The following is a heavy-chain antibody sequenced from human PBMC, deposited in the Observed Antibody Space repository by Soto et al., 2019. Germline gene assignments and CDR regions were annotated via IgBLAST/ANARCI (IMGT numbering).Heavy chain of an antibody. D-gene: IGHD2-8*02. CDR1: GFTFDDYG. CDR2: INWNGRTT. V-gene: IGHV3-20*04. J-gene: IGHJ4*02. CDR3: ARVRDYTGPHYLDS. Sequence: ESGGGVVRPGGSLRLACAASGFTFDDYGMSWVRKAPGKGLEWVSGINWNGRTTDYADSVRGRFTISRDDVKNSLFLQMNSLRSEDPALYYCARVRDYTGPHYLDSWGQGTLVTGSS.